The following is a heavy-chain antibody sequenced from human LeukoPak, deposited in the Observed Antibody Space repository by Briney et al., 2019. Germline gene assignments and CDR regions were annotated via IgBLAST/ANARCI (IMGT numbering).Heavy chain of an antibody. CDR2: IKEDGSET. D-gene: IGHD1/OR15-1a*01. CDR3: SRSLNN. CDR1: GFTFSRCW. J-gene: IGHJ4*02. V-gene: IGHV3-7*01. Sequence: GGALRLSCAASGFTFSRCWMDWVRQAPGKGLEWVANIKEDGSETYFVDSAKGRFTISRDNAKNSLYLQMDRMRVEDTGIYYCSRSLNNWGQGTLVTVSS.